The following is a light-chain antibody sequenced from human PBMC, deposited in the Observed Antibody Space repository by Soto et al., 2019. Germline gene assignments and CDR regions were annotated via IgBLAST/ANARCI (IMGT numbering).Light chain of an antibody. CDR2: AAS. Sequence: IQMTQSPAALSASLGDRVTIICRASQSISRYSNWYQQKPGKAPKLLIYAASTLQSGVPSRFSSSGSATDFTLTISILPPEDFATYYCQQLNSYPITFGQGTRLEIK. J-gene: IGKJ5*01. V-gene: IGKV1-9*01. CDR1: QSISRY. CDR3: QQLNSYPIT.